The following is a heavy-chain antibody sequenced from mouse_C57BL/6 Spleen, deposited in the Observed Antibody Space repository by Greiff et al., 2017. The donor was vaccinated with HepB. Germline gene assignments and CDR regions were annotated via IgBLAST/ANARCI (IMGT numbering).Heavy chain of an antibody. CDR2: ISSGGDYI. J-gene: IGHJ4*01. CDR1: GFTFSSYA. V-gene: IGHV5-9-1*02. CDR3: TRDERAYGYDYAMDY. Sequence: EVHLVESGEGLVKPGGSLKLSCAASGFTFSSYAMSWVRQTPEKRLEWVAYISSGGDYIYYADTVKGRFTISRDNARNTLYLQMSSLKSEDTAMYYCTRDERAYGYDYAMDYWGQGTSVTVSS. D-gene: IGHD2-2*01.